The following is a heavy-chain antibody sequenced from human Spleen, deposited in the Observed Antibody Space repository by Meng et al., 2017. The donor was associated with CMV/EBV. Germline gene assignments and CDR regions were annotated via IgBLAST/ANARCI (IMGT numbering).Heavy chain of an antibody. J-gene: IGHJ5*02. V-gene: IGHV1-2*02. CDR1: GYTFTDYY. Sequence: ASVKVFCKASGYTFTDYYMHWVRQAPGQGLEWIGWINPNSGGANYAQKFQGRVTMTRDTSISTAYMDLRRLTSDDTAIYYCARAIFEVAHKGGWFDPWGQGTLVTVSS. CDR2: INPNSGGA. CDR3: ARAIFEVAHKGGWFDP. D-gene: IGHD3-3*01.